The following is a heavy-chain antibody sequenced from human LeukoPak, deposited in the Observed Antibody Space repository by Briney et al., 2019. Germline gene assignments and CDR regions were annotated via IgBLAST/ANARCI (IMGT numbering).Heavy chain of an antibody. D-gene: IGHD2-2*02. CDR1: GGSISSYY. J-gene: IGHJ6*02. Sequence: SETLSLTCTVSGGSISSYYWSWIRQPAGKGLEWIGRIYTSGSTNYNPSLKSRVTMSVDTSKNQFSLKLSSVTAADTAVYYCARGNCSSTSCYNGPRNYYYGMDVWGQGTTVTVSS. V-gene: IGHV4-4*07. CDR3: ARGNCSSTSCYNGPRNYYYGMDV. CDR2: IYTSGST.